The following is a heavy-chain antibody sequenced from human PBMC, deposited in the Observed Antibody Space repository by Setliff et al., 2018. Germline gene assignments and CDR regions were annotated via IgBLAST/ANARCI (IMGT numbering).Heavy chain of an antibody. D-gene: IGHD6-19*01. Sequence: PGGSLRLSCAASGFTFSSYDIHWVRQVKGTGLEWVSSIGPNGDTYYLGAVKGRFTISRENARNSLYLQMNSLRAGDTSVYYFARGVYIRGWGVGVIDYWGQGTLVTVPQ. CDR1: GFTFSSYD. J-gene: IGHJ4*02. CDR2: IGPNGDT. V-gene: IGHV3-13*01. CDR3: ARGVYIRGWGVGVIDY.